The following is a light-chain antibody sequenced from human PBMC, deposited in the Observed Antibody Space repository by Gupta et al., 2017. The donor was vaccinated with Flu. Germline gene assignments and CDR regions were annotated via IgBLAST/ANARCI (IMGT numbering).Light chain of an antibody. CDR2: DAS. CDR3: QQYSNWPPLT. Sequence: EIVLTQSPGTLSLSPGERATLSCRASQSVRSYLAWYQQKPGQAPRLLIYDASNRATDIPARFRGSGSGTDFTLTISSLEPEDFAVYYCQQYSNWPPLTFGQGTRLEIK. J-gene: IGKJ5*01. V-gene: IGKV3-11*01. CDR1: QSVRSY.